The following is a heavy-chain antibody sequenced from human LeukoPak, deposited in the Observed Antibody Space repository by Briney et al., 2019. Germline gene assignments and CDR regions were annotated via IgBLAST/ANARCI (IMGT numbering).Heavy chain of an antibody. CDR2: ISSTSTTI. Sequence: GGSLRLSCAASGFTFSDYFIGWIRQAPGTGLEWVSYISSTSTTIYYADSVKGRFTISRDNAKNSVFLQMNSLRADDTAVYYCAAGYTSGLSAYWGQGTLVTVSS. CDR1: GFTFSDYF. V-gene: IGHV3-11*01. J-gene: IGHJ4*02. D-gene: IGHD6-19*01. CDR3: AAGYTSGLSAY.